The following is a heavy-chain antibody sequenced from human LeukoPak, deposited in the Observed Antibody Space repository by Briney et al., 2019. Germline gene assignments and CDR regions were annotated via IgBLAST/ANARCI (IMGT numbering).Heavy chain of an antibody. Sequence: SETLSLTCTVSGGSIGTYYWGWVRQPPGKGLECLAYIYGSGGTNYNPSLNSRVTISLDTANNQFSLNLSSVTAADTAVYYCARHAGQWPAFHGLDIWGQGTMVTVSS. J-gene: IGHJ3*02. CDR2: IYGSGGT. V-gene: IGHV4-59*08. CDR1: GGSIGTYY. D-gene: IGHD6-19*01. CDR3: ARHAGQWPAFHGLDI.